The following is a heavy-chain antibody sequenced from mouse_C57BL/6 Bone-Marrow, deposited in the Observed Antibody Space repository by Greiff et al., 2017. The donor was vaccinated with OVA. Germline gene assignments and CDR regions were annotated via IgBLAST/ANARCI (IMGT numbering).Heavy chain of an antibody. CDR2: ISSGGSYT. CDR1: GFTFSSYG. CDR3: ARRDLVQRDYFDY. J-gene: IGHJ2*01. D-gene: IGHD1-1*02. V-gene: IGHV5-6*02. Sequence: EVKLMESGGDLVKPGGSLKLSCAASGFTFSSYGMSWVRQTPDKRLEWVATISSGGSYTYYPDSVKGRFTISRDNAKNTLYLQMSSLKSEDTAMYYCARRDLVQRDYFDYWGQGTTLTVSS.